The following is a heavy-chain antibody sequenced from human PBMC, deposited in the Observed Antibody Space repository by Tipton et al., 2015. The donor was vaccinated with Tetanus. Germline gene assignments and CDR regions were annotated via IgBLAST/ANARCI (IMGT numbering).Heavy chain of an antibody. CDR1: GFTFSSYW. D-gene: IGHD4-23*01. J-gene: IGHJ6*02. CDR3: ARLNGGWLNYYYYGMDV. Sequence: QLVQSGGGLVQPGGSLRLSCAASGFTFSSYWMSWVRQAPGKGLEWVANIKQDGSEKYYVDSVKGRFTISRDNAKNSLYLQMNNLRAEDTAVYYCARLNGGWLNYYYYGMDVWGQGTTVTVSS. CDR2: IKQDGSEK. V-gene: IGHV3-7*01.